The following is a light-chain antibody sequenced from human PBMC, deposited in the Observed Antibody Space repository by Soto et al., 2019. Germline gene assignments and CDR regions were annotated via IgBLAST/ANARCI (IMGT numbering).Light chain of an antibody. CDR3: SSYTTVPSPQWV. Sequence: QSALTQPASVSGSPGQSITIPCSGRSSDLGGLNYVSWYQQHPGKVPKLIIYKVDNRPSGISDHFSASKSGNTASLTISGLQAEDEAHYYCSSYTTVPSPQWVFAGGTKVTVL. CDR1: SSDLGGLNY. J-gene: IGLJ3*02. V-gene: IGLV2-14*01. CDR2: KVD.